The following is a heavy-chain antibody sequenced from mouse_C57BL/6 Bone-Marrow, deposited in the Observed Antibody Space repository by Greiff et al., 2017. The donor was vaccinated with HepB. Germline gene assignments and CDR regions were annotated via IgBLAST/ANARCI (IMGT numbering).Heavy chain of an antibody. CDR3: ARNKESYYYAMDY. Sequence: VKLVESGPGLVQPSQSLSITCTVSGFSLTSYGVHWVRQSPGKGLEWLGVIWSGGSTDYNAAFISRLSISKDNSKSQVFFKMNSLQADDTAIYYCARNKESYYYAMDYWGQGTSVTVSS. J-gene: IGHJ4*01. CDR2: IWSGGST. V-gene: IGHV2-2*01. CDR1: GFSLTSYG.